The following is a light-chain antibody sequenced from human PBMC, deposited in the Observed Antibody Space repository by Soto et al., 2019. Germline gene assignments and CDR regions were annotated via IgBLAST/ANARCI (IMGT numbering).Light chain of an antibody. CDR1: QSVSSSY. CDR2: GAS. Sequence: EIVLTQSPGTLSLSSGERATLSCRASQSVSSSYLAWYQQEPGQAPRLLIYGASSRATGIPDRFSGSGSGTDFTLTISRLEPEDFAVYYCQQYGSSPTFGKGTKV. V-gene: IGKV3-20*01. CDR3: QQYGSSPT. J-gene: IGKJ1*01.